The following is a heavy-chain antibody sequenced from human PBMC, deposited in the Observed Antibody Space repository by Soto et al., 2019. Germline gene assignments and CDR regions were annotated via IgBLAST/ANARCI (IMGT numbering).Heavy chain of an antibody. D-gene: IGHD3-9*01. V-gene: IGHV1-69*01. Sequence: QVQLVQSGAEVKKPGSSVKVSCEAPGGTFDHAAITWVRQAPGQGLEWVGGINPMFNSTHYAQQFQGRVTITADAVTSTAIRELRGLTSDDSAVYYCARQIFAADYWGQGTLLVVSS. J-gene: IGHJ4*02. CDR2: INPMFNST. CDR3: ARQIFAADY. CDR1: GGTFDHAA.